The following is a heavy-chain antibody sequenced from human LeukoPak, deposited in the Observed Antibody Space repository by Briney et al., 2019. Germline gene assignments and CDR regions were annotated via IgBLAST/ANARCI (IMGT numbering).Heavy chain of an antibody. Sequence: SETLSLTCTVSGGSISSGGYYWSWIRQHPGKGLEWIGYIYYSGSTYYNPSLKSRVTISVDTSKNQFSLKLNSVTAADTAVYYCARLQLWFPGVDYWGQGTLVTVSS. CDR1: GGSISSGGYY. V-gene: IGHV4-31*03. CDR3: ARLQLWFPGVDY. J-gene: IGHJ4*02. D-gene: IGHD5-18*01. CDR2: IYYSGST.